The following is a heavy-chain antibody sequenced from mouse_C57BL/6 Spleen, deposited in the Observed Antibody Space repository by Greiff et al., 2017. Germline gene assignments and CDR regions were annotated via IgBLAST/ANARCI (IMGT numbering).Heavy chain of an antibody. CDR1: GFTFSSYA. J-gene: IGHJ2*01. V-gene: IGHV5-4*01. Sequence: EVQLQESGGGLVKPGGSLKLSCAASGFTFSSYAMSWVRQTPEKRLEWVATISDGGSYTYYPDNVKGRFTISRDNAKNNLYLQMSHLKSEDTAMYYCARDGDYGNYADFDYWGQGTTLTVSS. CDR3: ARDGDYGNYADFDY. CDR2: ISDGGSYT. D-gene: IGHD2-1*01.